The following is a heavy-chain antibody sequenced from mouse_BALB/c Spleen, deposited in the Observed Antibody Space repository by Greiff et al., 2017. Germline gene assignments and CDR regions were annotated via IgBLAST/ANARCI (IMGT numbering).Heavy chain of an antibody. CDR1: GFTFSSYT. Sequence: EVMLVESGGGLVKPGGSLKLSCAASGFTFSSYTMSWVRQTPEKRLEWVATISSGGSYTYYPDSVKGRFTISRDNAKNTLYLQMSSLKSEDTAMYYCTRDEENYRYLFDYWGQGTTLTVSS. CDR2: ISSGGSYT. CDR3: TRDEENYRYLFDY. J-gene: IGHJ2*01. D-gene: IGHD2-14*01. V-gene: IGHV5-6-4*01.